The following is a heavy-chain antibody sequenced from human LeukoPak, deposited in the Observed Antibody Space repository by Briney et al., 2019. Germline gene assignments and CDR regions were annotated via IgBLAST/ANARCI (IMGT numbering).Heavy chain of an antibody. CDR3: ARDRGHCDTARCYINWFDP. V-gene: IGHV1-69*13. D-gene: IGHD5-18*01. J-gene: IGHJ5*02. CDR1: GGAVGSYS. Sequence: GASVTVSCKTSGGAVGSYSISWVRQAPGQGLEWMGGIVPTFETANYAQKFQDRLTITADESTDTVYMELISLTSEDTAVYYCARDRGHCDTARCYINWFDPWGQGTLVTVS. CDR2: IVPTFETA.